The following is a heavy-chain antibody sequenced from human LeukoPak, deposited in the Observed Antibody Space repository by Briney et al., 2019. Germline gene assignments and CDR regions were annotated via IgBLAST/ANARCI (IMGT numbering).Heavy chain of an antibody. CDR1: GFSFSSYD. CDR3: VRGRGYYDGRGYIKNVPFDI. Sequence: GGSVRLSCIASGFSFSSYDMHWVRQATGKSLECVSGIHMTGDTYYADSVKGRFTISRENAKISLYLQMNSLRAGDTAVYYCVRGRGYYDGRGYIKNVPFDIWGQGTTVTVSS. CDR2: IHMTGDT. V-gene: IGHV3-13*01. D-gene: IGHD3-22*01. J-gene: IGHJ3*02.